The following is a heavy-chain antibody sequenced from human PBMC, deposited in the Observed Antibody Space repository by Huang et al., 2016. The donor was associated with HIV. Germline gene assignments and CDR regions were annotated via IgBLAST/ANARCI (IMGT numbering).Heavy chain of an antibody. D-gene: IGHD6-6*01. V-gene: IGHV1-8*01. CDR1: GYSFASYD. CDR2: MNPNSGNT. Sequence: QVQLVQSGAEVRKPGASVKVSCEASGYSFASYDINWVRQAKGQGLEWMGWMNPNSGNTGYAQKFQGRVTMTRNTSISTAYMELSSLRSEDTAKYFCVRGWYIAALPYFDYWGQGTLVTVSS. J-gene: IGHJ4*02. CDR3: VRGWYIAALPYFDY.